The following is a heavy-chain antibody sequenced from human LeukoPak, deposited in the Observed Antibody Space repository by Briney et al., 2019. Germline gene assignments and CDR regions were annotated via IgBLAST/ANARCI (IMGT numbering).Heavy chain of an antibody. Sequence: GGSLRLSCAASGFAFDDYAMHWVRQAPGKGLEWVSGISWNRGTIEYADSVKGRFTISRDNAKNSLYLQMSSLRTEDMALYYCAKDKRAEPGTGAFDSWGQGTLVTVSS. D-gene: IGHD1-26*01. V-gene: IGHV3-9*03. CDR2: ISWNRGTI. CDR1: GFAFDDYA. J-gene: IGHJ4*02. CDR3: AKDKRAEPGTGAFDS.